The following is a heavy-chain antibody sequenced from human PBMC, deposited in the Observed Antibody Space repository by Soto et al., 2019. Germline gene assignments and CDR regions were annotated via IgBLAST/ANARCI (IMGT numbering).Heavy chain of an antibody. J-gene: IGHJ5*02. CDR3: ARDRSSSWSDNWFDP. CDR2: ISSSAGSI. CDR1: GVTCISYE. D-gene: IGHD6-13*01. V-gene: IGHV3-48*03. Sequence: GGAVRRSSAASGVTCISYEMNWVRQAPGKGLEWISYISSSAGSIYYADSVKGRFTISRDNAKNSLYLQMNSLRAEDTAIYYCARDRSSSWSDNWFDPWGLGTLVTVS.